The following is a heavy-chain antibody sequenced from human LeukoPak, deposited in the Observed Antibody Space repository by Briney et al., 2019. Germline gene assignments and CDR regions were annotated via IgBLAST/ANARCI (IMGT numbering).Heavy chain of an antibody. CDR1: GGSISSGSYY. CDR3: AREGVNFGRGYYYYCIDV. Sequence: SQTLSLTCTVSGGSISSGSYYWSWIRQPAGKGLEWIGRIYISGSTNYNPSLKSRVTISVDTSKNQFSLKLSSVTAADTAVYYCAREGVNFGRGYYYYCIDVWGKGTTVTVSS. V-gene: IGHV4-61*02. J-gene: IGHJ6*03. CDR2: IYISGST. D-gene: IGHD3/OR15-3a*01.